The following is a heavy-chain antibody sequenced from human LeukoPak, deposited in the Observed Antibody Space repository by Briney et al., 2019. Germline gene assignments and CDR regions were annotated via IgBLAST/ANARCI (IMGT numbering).Heavy chain of an antibody. CDR2: LFYSGST. J-gene: IGHJ4*02. Sequence: PSETLSLTCTVSGGSISSYYWSWIRQPPGKGLEGIAYLFYSGSTDYNPSLESRVTISVDTSKNPFSLKLRSVTAADTAVYYCATVAVIRGVTYFDYWGQGTLVTVSS. CDR3: ATVAVIRGVTYFDY. V-gene: IGHV4-59*01. D-gene: IGHD3-10*01. CDR1: GGSISSYY.